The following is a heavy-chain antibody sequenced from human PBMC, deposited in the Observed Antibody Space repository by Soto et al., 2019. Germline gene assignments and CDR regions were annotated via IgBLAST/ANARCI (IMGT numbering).Heavy chain of an antibody. CDR3: ARMLGYYAWFDP. J-gene: IGHJ5*02. CDR1: GGSISSYY. Sequence: SETLSLTCTVSGGSISSYYWSWIRQPPGKGLEWIGYIYYSGSTNYNPSLKSRVTISVDTSKNQFSLKLSSVTAADTAVYYCARMLGYYAWFDPWGQGTLVTVSS. D-gene: IGHD3-22*01. V-gene: IGHV4-59*08. CDR2: IYYSGST.